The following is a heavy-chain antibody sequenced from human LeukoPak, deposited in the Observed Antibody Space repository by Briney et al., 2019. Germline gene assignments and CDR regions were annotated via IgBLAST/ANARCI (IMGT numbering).Heavy chain of an antibody. CDR3: ATGPYCSSTSCHGGYYYMDV. Sequence: ASVKVSCKVSGYTLTELSMHWVRQAPGKGLEWMGGFDPEDGETIYAQKFQGRVTMTEDTSTDTAYMELSSLRSEDTAVYYCATGPYCSSTSCHGGYYYMDVWGKGTTVTVSS. D-gene: IGHD2-2*01. V-gene: IGHV1-24*01. CDR1: GYTLTELS. CDR2: FDPEDGET. J-gene: IGHJ6*03.